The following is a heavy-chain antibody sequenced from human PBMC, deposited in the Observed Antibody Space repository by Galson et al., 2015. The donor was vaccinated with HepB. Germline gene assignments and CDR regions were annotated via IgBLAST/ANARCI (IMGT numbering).Heavy chain of an antibody. D-gene: IGHD2-2*02. V-gene: IGHV3-21*01. J-gene: IGHJ4*02. Sequence: SLRLSCAASGFTFSSYSMNWVRQAPGKGLEWVSSISSSSSYIYYADSVKGRFTISRDNAKNSLYLQRNSLRAEDTAVYYCARDLSRPIRDYFDYWGQGTLVTVSS. CDR1: GFTFSSYS. CDR2: ISSSSSYI. CDR3: ARDLSRPIRDYFDY.